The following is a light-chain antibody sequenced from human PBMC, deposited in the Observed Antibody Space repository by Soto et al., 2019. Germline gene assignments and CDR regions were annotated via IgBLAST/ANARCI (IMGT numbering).Light chain of an antibody. CDR3: QQYHSWPA. Sequence: EIVMTQSPATLSVSPGERVTLSCRASQSVFSSLAWYQQKPGQASRLLIYGAATRATSVPARFSGSGSGTEFTLTITSLQSEDFALYYCQQYHSWPAFGRGTKVEIK. CDR2: GAA. CDR1: QSVFSS. V-gene: IGKV3-15*01. J-gene: IGKJ4*02.